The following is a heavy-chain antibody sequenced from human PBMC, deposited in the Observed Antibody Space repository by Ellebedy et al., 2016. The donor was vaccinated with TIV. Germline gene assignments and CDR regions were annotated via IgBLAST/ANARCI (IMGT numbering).Heavy chain of an antibody. D-gene: IGHD3-10*01. J-gene: IGHJ4*02. V-gene: IGHV3-23*01. CDR1: GFTFSSYA. CDR3: AKSAWSPDYYGSGSYYNEGYFDY. CDR2: ISGSGGST. Sequence: GESLKISXAASGFTFSSYAMSWVRQAPGKGLEWVSAISGSGGSTYYADSVKGRFTISRDNSKNTLYLQMNSLRAEDTAVYYCAKSAWSPDYYGSGSYYNEGYFDYWGQGTLVTVSS.